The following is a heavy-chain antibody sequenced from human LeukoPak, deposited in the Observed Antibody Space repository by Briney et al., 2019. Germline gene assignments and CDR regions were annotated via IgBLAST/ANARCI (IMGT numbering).Heavy chain of an antibody. CDR2: INPKSGGT. Sequence: ASVKVSCKASGYTFTDYYMHWVRQAPGQGLQWMGWINPKSGGTWYAQRFQGRVTLTRDTSISTAYMELSSLTSDDTAVYYCAREFFDREKKEFDYWGQGAPVTVSS. J-gene: IGHJ4*02. CDR1: GYTFTDYY. CDR3: AREFFDREKKEFDY. D-gene: IGHD3-22*01. V-gene: IGHV1-2*02.